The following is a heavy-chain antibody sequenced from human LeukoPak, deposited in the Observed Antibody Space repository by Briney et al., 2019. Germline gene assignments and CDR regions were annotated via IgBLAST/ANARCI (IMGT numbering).Heavy chain of an antibody. D-gene: IGHD3-10*01. V-gene: IGHV4-59*12. Sequence: SETLSLTCTVSGGSISTYYWSWMRQPPGKGLEWIGNIYHSGTTNYNPSLKSRVTILVDTSRNQFSLKLNSVTAADTAVYYCAKSNGYGLVDIWGQGTMVTVSS. CDR2: IYHSGTT. CDR1: GGSISTYY. CDR3: AKSNGYGLVDI. J-gene: IGHJ3*02.